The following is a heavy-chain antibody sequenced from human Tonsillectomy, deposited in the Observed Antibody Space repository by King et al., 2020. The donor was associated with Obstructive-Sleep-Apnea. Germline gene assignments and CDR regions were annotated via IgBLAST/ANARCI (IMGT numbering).Heavy chain of an antibody. V-gene: IGHV3-74*01. CDR3: ARDRGGAGPTTTDY. J-gene: IGHJ4*02. CDR2: INIDGSST. CDR1: GCTFRTSW. D-gene: IGHD1-26*01. Sequence: VQLVESGGGLVQPGGSLRLSCAASGCTFRTSWMHGVRQAPGKGLVWVSRINIDGSSTIYADFVKGRVTISRDNANNTLYLQINSLRAEDTAVYYCARDRGGAGPTTTDYWGQGTLVTVSS.